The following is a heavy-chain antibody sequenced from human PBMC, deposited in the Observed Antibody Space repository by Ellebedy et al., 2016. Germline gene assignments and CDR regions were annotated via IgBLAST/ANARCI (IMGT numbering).Heavy chain of an antibody. CDR3: ASGWGWFNP. D-gene: IGHD6-19*01. J-gene: IGHJ5*02. CDR2: ISSSSSYI. CDR1: GFTFSDYY. V-gene: IGHV3-11*06. Sequence: GGSLRLXXAASGFTFSDYYMSWIRQAPGKGLEWVSSISSSSSYIYYADSVKGRFTISRDNAKNSLYLQMNSLRAEDTAVYYCASGWGWFNPWGQGTLVTVSS.